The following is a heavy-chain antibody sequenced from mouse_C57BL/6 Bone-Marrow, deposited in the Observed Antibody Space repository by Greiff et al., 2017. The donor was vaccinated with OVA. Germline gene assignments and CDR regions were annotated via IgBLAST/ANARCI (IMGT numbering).Heavy chain of an antibody. CDR1: GYTFTDHT. Sequence: VQLQQSDAELVKPGASVKISCKVSGYTFTDHTIHWMKQRPEQGLEWIGYIYPRDGSTKYNEKFKGKATLTADKSSSPAYMQLNILTSEDSAVYFCAREGCGGYYVPFAYWGQGTLVTVSA. CDR3: AREGCGGYYVPFAY. D-gene: IGHD2-3*01. J-gene: IGHJ3*01. V-gene: IGHV1-78*01. CDR2: IYPRDGST.